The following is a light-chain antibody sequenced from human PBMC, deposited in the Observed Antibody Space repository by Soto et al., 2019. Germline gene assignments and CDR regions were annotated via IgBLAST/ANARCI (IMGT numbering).Light chain of an antibody. Sequence: DIQMTQSPSTLSASVGDRVTITCRASQSISSRLAWYQQKPGKVPKLLIYKASSLESGVPSRFSGSGSGTEFTLTISSLRPVDFATYYGKHYDIYSWTLGQGTRVEI. CDR1: QSISSR. J-gene: IGKJ1*01. V-gene: IGKV1-5*03. CDR3: KHYDIYSWT. CDR2: KAS.